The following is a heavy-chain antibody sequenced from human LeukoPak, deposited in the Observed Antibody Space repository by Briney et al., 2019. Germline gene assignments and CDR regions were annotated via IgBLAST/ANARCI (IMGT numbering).Heavy chain of an antibody. V-gene: IGHV3-21*01. J-gene: IGHJ5*02. Sequence: GGSLRLSCAAPGFTFSSYSMNWVRQAPGKGLEWVSSISSSSSYIYYADSVKGRFTISRDNAKNSLYLQMNSLRAEDTAVYYCAGRTRGGWFDPWGQGTLVTVSS. CDR1: GFTFSSYS. CDR3: AGRTRGGWFDP. D-gene: IGHD3-16*01. CDR2: ISSSSSYI.